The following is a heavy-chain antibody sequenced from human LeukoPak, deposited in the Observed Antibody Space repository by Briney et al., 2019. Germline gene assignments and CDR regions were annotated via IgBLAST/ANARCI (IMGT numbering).Heavy chain of an antibody. D-gene: IGHD6-13*01. J-gene: IGHJ4*02. CDR2: ISSSSSTI. V-gene: IGHV3-48*04. CDR3: ARHRGYSSSWFDY. Sequence: GGSLRLSCAASGFTFSSYSMNWVRQAPGKGLEWVSYISSSSSTIYYADSVKGRFTISRDNAKNSLDLQMNSLRAEDTAVYYCARHRGYSSSWFDYWGQGTLVTVSS. CDR1: GFTFSSYS.